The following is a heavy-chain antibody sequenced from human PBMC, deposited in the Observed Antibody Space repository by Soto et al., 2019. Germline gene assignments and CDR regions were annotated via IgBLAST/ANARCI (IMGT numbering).Heavy chain of an antibody. J-gene: IGHJ4*02. Sequence: QVQLVQSGAEVKKPGASVKVSCKASGYTFTSYGISWVRQAPGQGLEWMGWISAYNGNTNYAQKLQGRVTMTTDTSTSTAYMELRSLRSDDTAVYYCARDYGRVGLGGYDFWSGNDYWGQGTLVTVSS. CDR2: ISAYNGNT. V-gene: IGHV1-18*01. CDR1: GYTFTSYG. D-gene: IGHD3-3*01. CDR3: ARDYGRVGLGGYDFWSGNDY.